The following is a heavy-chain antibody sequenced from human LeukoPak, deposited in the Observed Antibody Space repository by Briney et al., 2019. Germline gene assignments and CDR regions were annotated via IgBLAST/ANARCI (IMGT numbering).Heavy chain of an antibody. V-gene: IGHV3-23*01. CDR3: ARGHPGGFSYYFDY. CDR1: GFTFSTFA. Sequence: GGSLRLSCAASGFTFSTFAMSWVRQAPGKGLEWVSAISASDTSTYYADSVKGRFTISRDNSKNTLYLQMNSLRAEDTAVYYCARGHPGGFSYYFDYWGQGTLVTVSS. CDR2: ISASDTST. D-gene: IGHD3-10*01. J-gene: IGHJ4*02.